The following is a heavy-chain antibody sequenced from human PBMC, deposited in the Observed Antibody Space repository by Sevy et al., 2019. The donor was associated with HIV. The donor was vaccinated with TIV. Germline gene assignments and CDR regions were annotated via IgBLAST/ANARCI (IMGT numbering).Heavy chain of an antibody. CDR3: AKAFLGQWLLQGLFDY. V-gene: IGHV3-30*18. D-gene: IGHD6-19*01. CDR2: ISYDGNNE. Sequence: GGSLRLSCAASGFTFNSYRMHWVRQAPGKGLEWVAVISYDGNNEYYADSVKGRFTISRDNSKNTLYLQMNSLRAEDTAVYYCAKAFLGQWLLQGLFDYWGQGTLVTVSS. J-gene: IGHJ4*02. CDR1: GFTFNSYR.